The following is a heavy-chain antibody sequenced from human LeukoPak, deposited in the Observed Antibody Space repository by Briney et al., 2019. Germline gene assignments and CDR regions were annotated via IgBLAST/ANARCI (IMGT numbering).Heavy chain of an antibody. Sequence: PGGSLRLSCAASGFTFSSYAMSWVRQAPGKGLEWVSAISGSGGSTYYADSVKGRFTISRDNSKNTLYLQMNSLRAEDTAVYYCARDYGDYRGAFYYYMDVWGKGTTVTVSS. V-gene: IGHV3-23*01. CDR3: ARDYGDYRGAFYYYMDV. CDR1: GFTFSSYA. J-gene: IGHJ6*03. CDR2: ISGSGGST. D-gene: IGHD4-17*01.